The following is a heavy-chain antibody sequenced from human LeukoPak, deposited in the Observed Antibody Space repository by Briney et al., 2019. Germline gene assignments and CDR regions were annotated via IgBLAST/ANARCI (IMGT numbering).Heavy chain of an antibody. J-gene: IGHJ4*02. V-gene: IGHV3-21*01. D-gene: IGHD2-15*01. CDR1: GFTFSSYW. CDR2: ISSSSSYI. CDR3: ARGKDIVVVVAAALDY. Sequence: GGSLRLSCAASGFTFSSYWMSWVRQAPGKGLEWVSSISSSSSYIYYADSVKGRFTISRDNAKNSLYLQMNSLRAEDTAVYYCARGKDIVVVVAAALDYWGQGTLVTVSS.